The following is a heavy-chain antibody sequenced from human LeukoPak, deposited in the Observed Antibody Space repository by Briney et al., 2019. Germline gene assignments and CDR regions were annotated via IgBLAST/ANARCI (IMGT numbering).Heavy chain of an antibody. CDR3: AKASNTWNYFDY. V-gene: IGHV3-48*03. D-gene: IGHD1-1*01. Sequence: PGRSLRLSCAASGFTFSSYEMNWVRQAPGKGLEWVSYISSSSSTVYYADSVKGRFTISRDNAKNSLYLQINSLRAEDTAIYYCAKASNTWNYFDYWGQGTLVTVSS. CDR1: GFTFSSYE. J-gene: IGHJ4*02. CDR2: ISSSSSTV.